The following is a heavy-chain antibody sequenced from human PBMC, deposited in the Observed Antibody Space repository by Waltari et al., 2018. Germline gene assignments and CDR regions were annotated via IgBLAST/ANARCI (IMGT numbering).Heavy chain of an antibody. J-gene: IGHJ4*02. CDR3: SRQVLGYCTSAACRRLES. CDR2: IYHAGDT. D-gene: IGHD2-2*03. Sequence: QVQLQESGPGLVKPSETLSLTCNVSGYSINSGYYWGWSRQSPGKGREWIATIYHAGDTFYNPALKSRVNISMDTSKNQFSLKLNSVTAADTAVYFCSRQVLGYCTSAACRRLESWGQGTLVTVSS. V-gene: IGHV4-38-2*02. CDR1: GYSINSGYY.